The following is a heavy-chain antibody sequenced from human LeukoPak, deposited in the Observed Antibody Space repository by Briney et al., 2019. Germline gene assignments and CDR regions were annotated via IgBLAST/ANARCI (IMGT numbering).Heavy chain of an antibody. V-gene: IGHV3-30*04. J-gene: IGHJ4*02. D-gene: IGHD6-6*01. CDR2: ISYDGSNK. Sequence: VGTLRLSCAASGLTFSGYAMHWVRQAPGKGLEWVAVISYDGSNKYYAASVKGRFTISRDNSKNPLYLQMNSLRAEDTAVYYCARDARLDYWGQGTLVTVSS. CDR3: ARDARLDY. CDR1: GLTFSGYA.